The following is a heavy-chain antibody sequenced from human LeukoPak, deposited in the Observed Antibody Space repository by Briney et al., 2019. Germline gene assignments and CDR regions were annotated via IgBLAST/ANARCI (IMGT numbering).Heavy chain of an antibody. Sequence: GGSLRLSCAASGFTFSTYWMSWVRQAPGKGLEWVANIKKDGSEKYYVDSVKGRFTISRDNAKNSLYLQMNSLRAEDTAVYYCARELTFGQYPYGFDMWGQGTMVTVSS. D-gene: IGHD3-10*01. CDR1: GFTFSTYW. V-gene: IGHV3-7*01. CDR3: ARELTFGQYPYGFDM. J-gene: IGHJ3*02. CDR2: IKKDGSEK.